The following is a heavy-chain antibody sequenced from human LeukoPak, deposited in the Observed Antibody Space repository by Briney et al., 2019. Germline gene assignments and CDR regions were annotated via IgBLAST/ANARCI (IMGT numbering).Heavy chain of an antibody. Sequence: PGGSLRLSCAASGFTVSSNYMSWVRQAPGKGLEWVSVIYSGGSTYYADSVKGRFTISRDNSKNTLYLQMNSLRAEDTAVYYCAKDLTGIGHYYGMDVWGQGTTVTVSS. CDR2: IYSGGST. CDR3: AKDLTGIGHYYGMDV. D-gene: IGHD1-20*01. J-gene: IGHJ6*02. V-gene: IGHV3-53*05. CDR1: GFTVSSNY.